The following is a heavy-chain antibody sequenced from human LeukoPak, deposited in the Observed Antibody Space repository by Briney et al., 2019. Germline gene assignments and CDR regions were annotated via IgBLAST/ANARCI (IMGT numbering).Heavy chain of an antibody. Sequence: SETLSLTCTVSGGSISSYYSSWIRQPAGTGLEWIGRTYTSGSTNYNPSLKSRVTMSVDTSKNQFSLKLSSVTAADTAVYYCARVGVVVPAAVDYYYYYMDVWGKGTTVTVSS. CDR3: ARVGVVVPAAVDYYYYYMDV. D-gene: IGHD2-2*01. CDR2: TYTSGST. V-gene: IGHV4-4*07. CDR1: GGSISSYY. J-gene: IGHJ6*03.